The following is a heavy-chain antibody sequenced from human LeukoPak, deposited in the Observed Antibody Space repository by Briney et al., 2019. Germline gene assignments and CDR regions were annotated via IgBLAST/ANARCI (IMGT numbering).Heavy chain of an antibody. J-gene: IGHJ4*02. V-gene: IGHV4-59*01. D-gene: IGHD3-22*01. CDR1: GGSITSYY. CDR3: ARADYDSSGYYYFDY. CDR2: VYYSGSA. Sequence: PSETLSLTCTVSGGSITSYYWSWIRQPPGKGLEWIGYVYYSGSAKYNPSLKSRVTISVDTSKNQFSLKLSSVTAADTALYYCARADYDSSGYYYFDYWGQGTLVTVSS.